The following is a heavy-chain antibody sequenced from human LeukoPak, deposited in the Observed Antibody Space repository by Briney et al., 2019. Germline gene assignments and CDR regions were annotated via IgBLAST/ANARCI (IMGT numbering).Heavy chain of an antibody. Sequence: GGSLRLSCAASGLTLSGFAMHWVRQAPGKGLEWVAVLLHDGSEKYYADSVKGRFTISRDTSKNMVYLQMNSLRAEETAVYYCARDLGGYGYYGMDVWGQGTTVTVSS. CDR2: LLHDGSEK. V-gene: IGHV3-30-3*01. CDR3: ARDLGGYGYYGMDV. CDR1: GLTLSGFA. J-gene: IGHJ6*02. D-gene: IGHD3-22*01.